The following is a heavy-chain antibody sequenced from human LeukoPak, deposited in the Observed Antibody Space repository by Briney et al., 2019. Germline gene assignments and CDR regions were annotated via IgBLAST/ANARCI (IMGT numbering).Heavy chain of an antibody. CDR1: GFTFSSYA. V-gene: IGHV3-23*01. J-gene: IGHJ4*02. CDR3: AKGGVTMGIIDY. D-gene: IGHD3-10*01. CDR2: ISGSGDST. Sequence: GGSLRLSCAASGFTFSSYAMSWVRQAPGKGLEWVSVISGSGDSTYFIDSVKGRFTISRDNSKNTLDLQMNSLRAEDTAVYYCAKGGVTMGIIDYWGQGTLVTVSS.